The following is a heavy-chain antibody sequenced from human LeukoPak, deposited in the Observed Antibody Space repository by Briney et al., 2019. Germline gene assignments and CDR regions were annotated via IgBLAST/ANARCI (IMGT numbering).Heavy chain of an antibody. D-gene: IGHD3-3*01. CDR2: ISAYNGNT. CDR1: GYTFTSYG. V-gene: IGHV1-18*01. Sequence: ASVKVSCTASGYTFTSYGISWVRQAPGQGLEWMGWISAYNGNTSYAQKLQGRVTMTTDTSTSTAYMELRSLRSDDTAVYYCSRALIPIFVFWSGYPKRYFDYWGQGTLVTVSS. CDR3: SRALIPIFVFWSGYPKRYFDY. J-gene: IGHJ4*02.